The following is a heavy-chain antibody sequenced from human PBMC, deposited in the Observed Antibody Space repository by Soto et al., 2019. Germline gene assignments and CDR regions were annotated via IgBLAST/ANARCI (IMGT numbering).Heavy chain of an antibody. CDR1: GYTFTSYY. CDR3: ASGLAVAGTLDYYYGMDV. Sequence: ASVQVSCKASGYTFTSYYMHWVRQAPGQGLEWMGIINPSGGSTSYAQKFQGRVTMTRDTSTSTVYMELSSLRSEDTAVYYCASGLAVAGTLDYYYGMDVWGQGTTVTVSS. V-gene: IGHV1-46*01. CDR2: INPSGGST. J-gene: IGHJ6*02. D-gene: IGHD6-19*01.